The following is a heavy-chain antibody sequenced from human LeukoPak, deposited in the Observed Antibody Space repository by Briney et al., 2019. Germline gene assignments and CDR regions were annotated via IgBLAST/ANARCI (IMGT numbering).Heavy chain of an antibody. CDR1: GGSISSGGYY. V-gene: IGHV4-31*03. J-gene: IGHJ4*02. D-gene: IGHD3-9*01. Sequence: PSETLSLTCTVSGGSISSGGYYWSWIRQHPGKGLEWIGYIYYSGSTYYNPSLKSRVTISVDTSKNQFSLKLSSVTAADTAVYYCASSRYYDILTGYWLYYFDYWGQGTLVTVSS. CDR2: IYYSGST. CDR3: ASSRYYDILTGYWLYYFDY.